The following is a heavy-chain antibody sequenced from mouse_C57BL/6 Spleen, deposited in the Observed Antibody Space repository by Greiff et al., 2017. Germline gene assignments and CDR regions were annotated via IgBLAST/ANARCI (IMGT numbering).Heavy chain of an antibody. CDR1: GFTFSDYG. CDR2: ISSGSSTT. J-gene: IGHJ1*03. V-gene: IGHV5-17*01. CDR3: ARGPSYGSSYWYFDV. Sequence: DVQLVESGGGLVKPGGSLKLSCAASGFTFSDYGMHWVRQAPEKGLEWVAYISSGSSTTYYADTVKGRFTISRDNATNTLFLQMTSLRSEDTAMYYCARGPSYGSSYWYFDVWGTGTTVTVSS. D-gene: IGHD1-1*01.